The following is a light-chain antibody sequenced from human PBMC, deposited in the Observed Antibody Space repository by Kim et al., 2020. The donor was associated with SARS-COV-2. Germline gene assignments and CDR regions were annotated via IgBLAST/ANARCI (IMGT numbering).Light chain of an antibody. CDR1: QTIASSY. CDR3: QQYGSSPWT. V-gene: IGKV3-20*01. Sequence: PGERATLSCRAGQTIASSYLAWYQQKPGQAPRLLIYGASNRATDIPVRFSGSGSGTDFTLTITRLEPEDFAVYYCQQYGSSPWTFGRGTKVDI. CDR2: GAS. J-gene: IGKJ1*01.